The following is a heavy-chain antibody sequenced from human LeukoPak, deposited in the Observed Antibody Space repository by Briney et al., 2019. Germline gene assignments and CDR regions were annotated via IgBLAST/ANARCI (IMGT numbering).Heavy chain of an antibody. CDR3: ARDDRDISSYRFDY. Sequence: GGSLRLSCAASGLTFNTYSMNWVRQAPGKGPEWVSSISSNSRDIYYADSVKGRFTISRDNAKNSLHLQMNSLRAEDTAVYYCARDDRDISSYRFDYWGHGILVTVSS. CDR1: GLTFNTYS. J-gene: IGHJ4*01. V-gene: IGHV3-21*01. D-gene: IGHD6-6*01. CDR2: ISSNSRDI.